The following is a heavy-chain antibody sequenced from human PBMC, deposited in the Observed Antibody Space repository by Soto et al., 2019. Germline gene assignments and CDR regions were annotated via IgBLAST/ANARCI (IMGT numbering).Heavy chain of an antibody. CDR1: GGSLSGYY. D-gene: IGHD1-26*01. CDR2: INHSGNT. J-gene: IGHJ4*02. Sequence: TSETLSLTCAVYGGSLSGYYWSWIRQPPGKALERIGEINHSGNTNYNPSLKSRVTISVDTSKNQLFLNLSSVTAADTAMYYCARHHVRGRTIAGAAEFWGQGTLVTVSS. V-gene: IGHV4-34*01. CDR3: ARHHVRGRTIAGAAEF.